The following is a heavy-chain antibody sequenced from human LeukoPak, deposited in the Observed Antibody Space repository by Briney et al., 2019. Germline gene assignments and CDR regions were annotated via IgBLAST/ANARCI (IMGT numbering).Heavy chain of an antibody. V-gene: IGHV3-48*01. CDR2: ISSTSSII. CDR3: ARDYGGSSSPPYYYYYMDV. J-gene: IGHJ6*03. CDR1: GFTFTTYS. D-gene: IGHD6-6*01. Sequence: PGGSLRLSCAASGFTFTTYSMNWVRQAPGKGLEWVSYISSTSSIIYYADSVKGRFTISRDNAKNSLYLQMNSLRAEDTAVYYCARDYGGSSSPPYYYYYMDVWGKGTTVTVSS.